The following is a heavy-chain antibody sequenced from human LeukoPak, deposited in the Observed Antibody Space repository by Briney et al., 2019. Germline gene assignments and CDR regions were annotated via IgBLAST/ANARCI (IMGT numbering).Heavy chain of an antibody. V-gene: IGHV4-4*07. J-gene: IGHJ3*02. CDR2: IYSSGST. D-gene: IGHD3-10*01. CDR3: ARENWMVLQYVSPTDAFDI. Sequence: SETLSLTCTVSGGSMNNYYCSWIRQPAGKGLEWIGRIYSSGSTDYNPSLKSRVTMSVDTSKNQFSMKLNSVTAADTAVYYCARENWMVLQYVSPTDAFDIWGQGTMVTVSS. CDR1: GGSMNNYY.